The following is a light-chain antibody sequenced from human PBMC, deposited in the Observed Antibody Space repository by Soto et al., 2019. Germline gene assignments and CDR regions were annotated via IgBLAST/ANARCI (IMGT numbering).Light chain of an antibody. V-gene: IGLV2-8*01. Sequence: QSALTQPPSASGSPGQSVTISCTGTSSDVGGYKYVSWYQQHPGKAPKLMIFEGNKRPSGVPDRFSGSKSGNTASLTVSGLQAEDEADYYCSSYAGINNVGVFGTGTKLTVL. J-gene: IGLJ1*01. CDR3: SSYAGINNVGV. CDR1: SSDVGGYKY. CDR2: EGN.